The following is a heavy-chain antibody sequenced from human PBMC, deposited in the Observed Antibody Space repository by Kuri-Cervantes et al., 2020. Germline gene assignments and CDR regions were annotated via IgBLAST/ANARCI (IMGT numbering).Heavy chain of an antibody. D-gene: IGHD3-3*01. CDR1: GFTFSSYG. CDR3: ARIFYDFWSGYPRVFDY. V-gene: IGHV3-33*01. Sequence: GGSLRLSCAASGFTFSSYGMHWVRQAPGKGLEWVAVIWYDGSNKYYADSVKGRFTISRDNSKNTLYLQMNSLRAEDTAVYYCARIFYDFWSGYPRVFDYWGQGTLVTVSS. J-gene: IGHJ4*02. CDR2: IWYDGSNK.